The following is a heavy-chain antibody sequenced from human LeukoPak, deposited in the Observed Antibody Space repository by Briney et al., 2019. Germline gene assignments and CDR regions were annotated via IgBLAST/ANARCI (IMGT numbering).Heavy chain of an antibody. V-gene: IGHV4-4*07. CDR3: ARESMGDFGY. Sequence: PSETLSLTCTVSGGSIYYYYWTGVRQPAGKGLEWIGRIYTSWSTNYNPSLNSRVTVSVDTSKNQSSLTLNSVTSADTAVYFCARESMGDFGYWGQGTLVTVSS. J-gene: IGHJ4*02. CDR2: IYTSWST. CDR1: GGSIYYYY. D-gene: IGHD2/OR15-2a*01.